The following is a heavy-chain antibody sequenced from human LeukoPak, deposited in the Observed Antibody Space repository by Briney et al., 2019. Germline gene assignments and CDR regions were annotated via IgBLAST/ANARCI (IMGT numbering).Heavy chain of an antibody. CDR1: GGSISSGGYY. CDR2: IYYSGST. J-gene: IGHJ5*02. Sequence: PSQTLSLTCTVSGGSISSGGYYWSWIRQHPGKGLEWIGYIYYSGSTYYNPSLKSRVTISVDTSKNQFSLKLSSVTAADTAVYYCARVDDLWSGYYTGPHWFGPWGQGTLVTVSS. CDR3: ARVDDLWSGYYTGPHWFGP. D-gene: IGHD3-3*01. V-gene: IGHV4-31*03.